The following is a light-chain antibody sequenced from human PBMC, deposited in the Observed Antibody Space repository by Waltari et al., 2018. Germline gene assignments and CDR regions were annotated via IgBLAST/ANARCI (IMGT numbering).Light chain of an antibody. CDR2: DVT. CDR1: SSYVGGYNY. V-gene: IGLV2-14*03. CDR3: SSYTSTSAIV. Sequence: QSALTQPASVSGSPGQSITISCTGTSSYVGGYNYVSWYQHHPGKAPKLMIFDVTRLPSGVSNRFSGSKSGNTASLTISGLQAEDEADYYCSSYTSTSAIVFGGGTKVTVL. J-gene: IGLJ2*01.